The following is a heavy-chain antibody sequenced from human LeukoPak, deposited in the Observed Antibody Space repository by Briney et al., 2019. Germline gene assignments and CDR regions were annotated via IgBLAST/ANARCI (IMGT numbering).Heavy chain of an antibody. CDR2: ISYDGSNK. CDR1: GFTFSSYA. D-gene: IGHD6-19*01. V-gene: IGHV3-30-3*01. Sequence: GGSLRLSCAASGFTFSSYAIHWVRQAPGKGLEWVAVISYDGSNKYYADSVKGRFTISRDNSKNTLYLQMNSLRAEDTAVYYCARDWRVEYSSGWLDYWGQGTLVTVSS. J-gene: IGHJ4*02. CDR3: ARDWRVEYSSGWLDY.